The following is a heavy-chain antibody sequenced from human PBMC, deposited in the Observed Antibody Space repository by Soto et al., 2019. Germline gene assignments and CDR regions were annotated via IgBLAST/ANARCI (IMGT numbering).Heavy chain of an antibody. V-gene: IGHV1-3*01. CDR2: INAGNGNT. Sequence: QVQLVQSGAEVKKPGASVKCSCKASGYTFTSYAMHWVRQAPGQRLEWMGWINAGNGNTKYSQKFQGRVTITRDTSASTAYMELSSLRCEDTAVYYCARDPVELRGTYYYYYMDVWGQETTVTVSS. CDR1: GYTFTSYA. CDR3: ARDPVELRGTYYYYYMDV. D-gene: IGHD1-7*01. J-gene: IGHJ6*03.